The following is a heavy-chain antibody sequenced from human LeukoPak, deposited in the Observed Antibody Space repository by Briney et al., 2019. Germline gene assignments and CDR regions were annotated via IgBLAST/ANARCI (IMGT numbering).Heavy chain of an antibody. CDR1: GGSISSSSYY. CDR3: ARGIEGGKWFDP. V-gene: IGHV4-39*07. D-gene: IGHD4-23*01. Sequence: PSETLSLTCTVSGGSISSSSYYWGWIRQPPGKGLEWIGSIYYSGSTYYNPSLKSRVTISVDTSKNQFSLKLSSVTAADTAVYYCARGIEGGKWFDPWGQGTLVTVSS. J-gene: IGHJ5*02. CDR2: IYYSGST.